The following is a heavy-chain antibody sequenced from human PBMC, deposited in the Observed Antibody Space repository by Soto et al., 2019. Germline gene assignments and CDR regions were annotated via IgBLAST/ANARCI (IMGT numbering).Heavy chain of an antibody. CDR1: GFTFRSYA. CDR2: VTGNGVTT. D-gene: IGHD4-17*01. J-gene: IGHJ4*02. CDR3: AKGGVTTVTQIDY. V-gene: IGHV3-23*01. Sequence: EVQLLESGGGLVQPGGSLRFSCAASGFTFRSYAMSWVRQAPGKGLEWVSVVTGNGVTTYYADSVKGRFTISRDNSVNTLFLQMNSLRAEDTAIYFCAKGGVTTVTQIDYWGQGTLVTVSS.